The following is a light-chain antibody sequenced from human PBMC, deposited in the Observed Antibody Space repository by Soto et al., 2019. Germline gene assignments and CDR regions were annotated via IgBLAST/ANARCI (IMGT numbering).Light chain of an antibody. V-gene: IGLV1-40*01. CDR3: QSYDSSLSAFYV. Sequence: QSVLTQPPSVSGAPGQRVTISCTGSSSKNGAGYDVHWKQQLPGTATKLLIYGNSKRPSGVPDQFSGSKSGTSASLAITGLQAEDEADYYCQSYDSSLSAFYVFGTGTKVTVL. CDR2: GNS. CDR1: SSKNGAGYD. J-gene: IGLJ1*01.